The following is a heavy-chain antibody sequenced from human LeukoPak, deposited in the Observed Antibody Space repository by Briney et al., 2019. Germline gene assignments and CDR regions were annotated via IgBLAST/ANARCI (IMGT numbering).Heavy chain of an antibody. CDR2: ISYDGGNK. D-gene: IGHD1-14*01. J-gene: IGHJ4*02. V-gene: IGHV3-30*03. CDR3: ARDPYRDAPDYFDY. CDR1: GFTFSHYG. Sequence: GGSLRLSCAASGFTFSHYGLHWVRQAPGKGLEWVALISYDGGNKNYADSVRGRFTISRDNSKNTLYLQMNSLRAEDTAVYYCARDPYRDAPDYFDYWGQGTLVTVSS.